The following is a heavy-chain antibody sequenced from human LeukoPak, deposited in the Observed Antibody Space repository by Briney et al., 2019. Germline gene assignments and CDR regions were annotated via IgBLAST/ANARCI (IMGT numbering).Heavy chain of an antibody. CDR2: IIPIFGTA. CDR1: GFTFSSYG. V-gene: IGHV1-69*01. J-gene: IGHJ4*02. D-gene: IGHD2-2*03. CDR3: ASSGYCSSTSCYSISY. Sequence: GGSLRLSCAASGFTFSSYGMHWVRQAPGQGLEWMGGIIPIFGTANYAQKFQGRVTITADESTSTAYMELSSLRSEDTAVYYCASSGYCSSTSCYSISYWGQGTLVTVSS.